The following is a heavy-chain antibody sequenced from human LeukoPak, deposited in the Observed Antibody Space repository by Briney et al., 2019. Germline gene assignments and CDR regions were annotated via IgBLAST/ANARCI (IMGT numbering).Heavy chain of an antibody. CDR2: IYYSGST. D-gene: IGHD6-13*01. CDR1: GGSISSYY. V-gene: IGHV4-59*08. CDR3: ARSIAAAGFDY. Sequence: SETLSLTCTASGGSISSYYWSWIRQPPGKGLEWIGYIYYSGSTNYNPSLKSRVTISVDTSKNQFSLKLSSVTAADTAVYYCARSIAAAGFDYWGQGTLVTVSS. J-gene: IGHJ4*02.